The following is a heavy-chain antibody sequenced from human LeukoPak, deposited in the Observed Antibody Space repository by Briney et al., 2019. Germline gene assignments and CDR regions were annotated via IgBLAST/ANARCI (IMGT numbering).Heavy chain of an antibody. CDR1: GFIFSSYS. CDR3: ARDSGILPRDY. J-gene: IGHJ4*02. V-gene: IGHV3-21*01. CDR2: ISSSSSYI. D-gene: IGHD2-15*01. Sequence: GGSLRLSCAASGFIFSSYSMNWVRQAPGKGLEWVSSISSSSSYIYYADSLKGRFTISRDNAKNSLYLQMNSLRAEDTAVYYCARDSGILPRDYWGQGTLVTVSS.